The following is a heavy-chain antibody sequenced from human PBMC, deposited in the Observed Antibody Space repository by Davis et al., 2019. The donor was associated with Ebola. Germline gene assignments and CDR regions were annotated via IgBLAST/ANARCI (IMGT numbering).Heavy chain of an antibody. CDR3: ARPKMITDLQS. CDR2: INLKSGAT. Sequence: ASVKVSCKTSGCTFTENYLHWVRQAPGQGLEWMGWINLKSGATNYAPKFQGWVTMTRDTSITTAYMELTSLKSEDTGMYYCARPKMITDLQSWGQGTLVTVSS. V-gene: IGHV1-2*04. J-gene: IGHJ4*02. CDR1: GCTFTENY. D-gene: IGHD4-11*01.